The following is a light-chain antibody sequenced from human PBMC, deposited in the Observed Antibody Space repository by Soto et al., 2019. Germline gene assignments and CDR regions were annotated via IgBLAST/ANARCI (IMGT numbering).Light chain of an antibody. CDR1: QIISGY. CDR2: AVS. J-gene: IGKJ1*01. CDR3: QQSYNTPWT. V-gene: IGKV1-39*01. Sequence: DIQMTQSPSSLSASVGDRVTITCRASQIISGYLNWYQQKPGKAPNLLIFAVSRLQSGVPSRFSGSGSGTDFTLTISSLQPGDFATYFCQQSYNTPWTFGQGTKVDIK.